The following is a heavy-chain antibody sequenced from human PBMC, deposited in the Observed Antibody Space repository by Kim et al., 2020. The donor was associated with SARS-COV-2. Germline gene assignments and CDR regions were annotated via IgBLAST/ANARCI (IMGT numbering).Heavy chain of an antibody. J-gene: IGHJ3*02. CDR2: INSDGSST. CDR3: ASRGYDSSGYPQTAFDI. V-gene: IGHV3-74*01. D-gene: IGHD3-22*01. Sequence: GGSLRLSCAASGFTFSSYWMHWVRQAPGKGLVWVSRINSDGSSTSYADSVKGRFTISRDNAKNTLYLQMNSLRAEDTAVYYCASRGYDSSGYPQTAFDIWGQGTMVTVSS. CDR1: GFTFSSYW.